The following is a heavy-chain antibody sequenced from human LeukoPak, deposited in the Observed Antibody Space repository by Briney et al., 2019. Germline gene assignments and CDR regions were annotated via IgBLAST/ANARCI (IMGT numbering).Heavy chain of an antibody. CDR2: IKQDGRDT. V-gene: IGHV3-7*03. J-gene: IGHJ4*02. Sequence: PGGSLRLSCAASGFTLNTHWMSWVRQAPGKGLEWVANIKQDGRDTYYVDSVKGRFTISRDNAKNSLNLQMNSLRAEDTATYYCATSEGYWGQGTLVTVSS. CDR3: ATSEGY. CDR1: GFTLNTHW.